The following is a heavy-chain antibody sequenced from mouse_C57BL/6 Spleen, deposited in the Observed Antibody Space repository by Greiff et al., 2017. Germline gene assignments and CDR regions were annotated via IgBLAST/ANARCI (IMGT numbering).Heavy chain of an antibody. Sequence: QVQLQQSGAELVKPGASVKLSCKASGYTFTSYWMHWVKQRPGQGLEWIGMIHPNSGSTNYNEKFKSKATLTADKSSSTAYIQLSSLTSEDSADYYCAIDYNYDGDYYAMDYWGQGTSVTVSS. CDR3: AIDYNYDGDYYAMDY. CDR1: GYTFTSYW. CDR2: IHPNSGST. D-gene: IGHD2-12*01. J-gene: IGHJ4*01. V-gene: IGHV1-64*01.